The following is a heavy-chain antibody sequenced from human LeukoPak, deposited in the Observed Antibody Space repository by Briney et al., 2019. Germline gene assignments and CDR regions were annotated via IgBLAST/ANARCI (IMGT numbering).Heavy chain of an antibody. J-gene: IGHJ4*02. CDR3: ARDLHSSGCQDY. V-gene: IGHV3-21*04. Sequence: GGSLRLSCAASGLTFSSYDMHWVRQAPGKGLEWVSSLSNRSYIFVDSVRGRFTISRDNSKNTLYLQMNSLRAEDTAVYYCARDLHSSGCQDYWGQGTLVTVSS. D-gene: IGHD6-19*01. CDR2: LSNRSYI. CDR1: GLTFSSYD.